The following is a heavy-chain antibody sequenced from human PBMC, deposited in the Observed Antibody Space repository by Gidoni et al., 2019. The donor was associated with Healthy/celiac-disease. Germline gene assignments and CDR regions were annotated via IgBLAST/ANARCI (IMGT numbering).Heavy chain of an antibody. CDR2: INHSGST. V-gene: IGHV4-34*01. D-gene: IGHD3-3*01. CDR3: ARGRTGFWSGFPFDY. Sequence: QVQLQQWGAGLLKPSETLSHTCAVYVGSFSAYYWSWSRQPPGKGLEWIGEINHSGSTNSNPSLTSRVTISVATSKNQFSLKLSSVTAADTAVYYCARGRTGFWSGFPFDYWGQGTLVTVSS. CDR1: VGSFSAYY. J-gene: IGHJ4*02.